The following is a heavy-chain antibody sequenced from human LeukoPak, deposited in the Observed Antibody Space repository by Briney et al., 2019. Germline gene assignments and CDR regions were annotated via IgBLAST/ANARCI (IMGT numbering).Heavy chain of an antibody. J-gene: IGHJ6*02. D-gene: IGHD5-18*01. CDR1: GGSFSGYY. CDR3: ARGEDTAMTHYGIDV. V-gene: IGHV4-34*01. Sequence: ETLSLTCAVYGGSFSGYYWTWIRQPPGKGLAWIGEINHSGSTNYNPSLESRVTISVDTSKNQFSLKPSSVTAADTAVYYCARGEDTAMTHYGIDVWGQGTTVTVSS. CDR2: INHSGST.